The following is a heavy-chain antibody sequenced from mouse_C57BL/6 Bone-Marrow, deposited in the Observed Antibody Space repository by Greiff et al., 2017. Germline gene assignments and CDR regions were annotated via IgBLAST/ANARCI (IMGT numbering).Heavy chain of an antibody. D-gene: IGHD3-2*02. J-gene: IGHJ4*01. V-gene: IGHV7-3*01. CDR2: IRNKANGYTA. CDR3: ARWTAQAHYYAMDY. Sequence: EVMLVESGGGLVQPGGSLSLSCAASGFTFTDYYMSWVRQPPGTALEWLGFIRNKANGYTAEYSASVKGRFTISRDNSHSILYLQNNALRAEDSATDYAARWTAQAHYYAMDYWGQGTSLTVSS. CDR1: GFTFTDYY.